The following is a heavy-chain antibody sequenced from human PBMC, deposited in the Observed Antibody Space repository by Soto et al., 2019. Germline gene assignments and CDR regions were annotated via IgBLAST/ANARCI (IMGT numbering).Heavy chain of an antibody. D-gene: IGHD3-9*01. CDR1: GYSFTSHW. J-gene: IGHJ5*02. CDR3: ARRDYDILSAMDNWFDP. CDR2: IYPGDSET. Sequence: PGESLKISCKGSGYSFTSHWIGWVRQMPGKGLEWMGIIYPGDSETRYSPYFQGRVTISVDKSINTAYLQWSSLKASDTAMYYCARRDYDILSAMDNWFDPWGQGTLVTVSS. V-gene: IGHV5-51*01.